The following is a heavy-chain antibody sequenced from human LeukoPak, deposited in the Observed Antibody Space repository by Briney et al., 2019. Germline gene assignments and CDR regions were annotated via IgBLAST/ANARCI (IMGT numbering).Heavy chain of an antibody. CDR2: IYSGGST. V-gene: IGHV3-53*01. Sequence: GGSLRLSCAASGFTVSSNYMSWVRQAPGKGLGWVSVIYSGGSTYYADSVKGRFTISRDNSKNTLYLQMNSLRAEDTAVYYCARGRRYYDFWSQGDFDYWGQGTLVTVSS. J-gene: IGHJ4*02. CDR1: GFTVSSNY. D-gene: IGHD3-3*01. CDR3: ARGRRYYDFWSQGDFDY.